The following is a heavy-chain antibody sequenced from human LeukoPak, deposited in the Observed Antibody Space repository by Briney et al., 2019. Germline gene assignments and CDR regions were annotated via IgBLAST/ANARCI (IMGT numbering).Heavy chain of an antibody. CDR2: FSRSGPDT. CDR1: GFTFGSSA. CDR3: AKGSLGSWYYFDY. J-gene: IGHJ4*02. Sequence: GGSLRLSCAASGFTFGSSAMSWVRQAPGKGPEWVATFSRSGPDTYYADSVKGRFTIFRDNSKNMLYLQMKSLRAEDTAMYCCAKGSLGSWYYFDYWGQGTLVTVSS. V-gene: IGHV3-23*01. D-gene: IGHD6-13*01.